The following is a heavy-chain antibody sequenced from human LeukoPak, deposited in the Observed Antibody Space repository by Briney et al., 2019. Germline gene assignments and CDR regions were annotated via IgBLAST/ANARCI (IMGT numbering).Heavy chain of an antibody. J-gene: IGHJ4*02. D-gene: IGHD3-10*01. V-gene: IGHV3-53*01. CDR3: TREGYYGSGSSPTYYFDY. Sequence: GGSLRLSCAASGFTVSSNYMSWVRQAPGKGLEWVSVIYSGGSTYYADSVKGRFTISRDNSKNTLYLQMNSLRAEDTAVYYCTREGYYGSGSSPTYYFDYWGQGTLVTVSS. CDR2: IYSGGST. CDR1: GFTVSSNY.